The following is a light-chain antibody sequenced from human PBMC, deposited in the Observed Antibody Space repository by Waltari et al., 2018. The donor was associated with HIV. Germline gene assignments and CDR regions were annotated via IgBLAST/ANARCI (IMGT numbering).Light chain of an antibody. CDR1: HSVFYRPNNKNY. J-gene: IGKJ1*01. CDR3: QQYLSPPPT. V-gene: IGKV4-1*01. Sequence: DVVMTQSPDSLAVSLGERATINCKSTHSVFYRPNNKNYIAWYQQRPGQAPKLLISWVSARESGVSDRFSGSGSGTNFTLTITSLKTEDVAIYFCQQYLSPPPTFGQGTKVQIK. CDR2: WVS.